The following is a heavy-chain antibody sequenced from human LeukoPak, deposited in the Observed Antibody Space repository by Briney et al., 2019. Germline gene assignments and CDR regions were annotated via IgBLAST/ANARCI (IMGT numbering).Heavy chain of an antibody. CDR1: GGSFSGYY. D-gene: IGHD3-22*01. Sequence: SETLSLTCAVYGGSFSGYYWSWIRQPPGKGLEWIGEINHSGSTNYNPSLKSRVTISVDTSKNQFSLKLSSVTAADTAVYYCALTTYYYDSSGYYYPEWGQGTLVTVSS. J-gene: IGHJ4*02. CDR3: ALTTYYYDSSGYYYPE. CDR2: INHSGST. V-gene: IGHV4-34*01.